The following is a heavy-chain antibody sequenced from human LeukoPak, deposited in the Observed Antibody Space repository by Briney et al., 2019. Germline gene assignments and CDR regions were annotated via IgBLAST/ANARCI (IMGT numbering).Heavy chain of an antibody. J-gene: IGHJ5*02. CDR1: GGSISSSSYY. CDR2: IYYSGST. V-gene: IGHV4-39*07. Sequence: KPSETLSLTCTVSGGSISSSSYYWGWIRQPPGKGLEWIGSIYYSGSTNYNPSLKSRVTMSVDTSKNQFSLKLSSVTAADTAVYYCARDFNDCSSTSCPNWFDPWSQGTLVTVSS. D-gene: IGHD2-2*01. CDR3: ARDFNDCSSTSCPNWFDP.